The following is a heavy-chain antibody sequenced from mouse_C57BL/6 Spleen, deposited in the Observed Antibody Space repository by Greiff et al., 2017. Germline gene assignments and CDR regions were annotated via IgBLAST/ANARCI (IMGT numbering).Heavy chain of an antibody. CDR1: GYTFTSYW. V-gene: IGHV1-61*01. CDR3: ARPYYYGSRYYFDY. D-gene: IGHD1-1*01. Sequence: QVQLQQPGAELVRPGSSVKLSCKASGYTFTSYWMDWVKQRPGQGLAWIGNIYPSDSETHYNQKFKDKATLTVDKSSSTAYMQLSSLTSEDSAVYYCARPYYYGSRYYFDYWGQGTTLTVSS. CDR2: IYPSDSET. J-gene: IGHJ2*01.